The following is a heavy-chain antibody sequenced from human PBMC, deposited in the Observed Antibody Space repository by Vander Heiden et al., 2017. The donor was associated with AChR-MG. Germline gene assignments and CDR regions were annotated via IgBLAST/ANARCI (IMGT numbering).Heavy chain of an antibody. CDR1: GFTFSSYA. D-gene: IGHD6-19*01. J-gene: IGHJ4*02. V-gene: IGHV3-30-3*01. Sequence: QVQLVESGGGVVQPGRSLRLSCAASGFTFSSYAMHWVRQAPGKGLEWVAVISYDGSNKYYADSVKGRFTISRDNSKNTLYLQMNSLRAEDTAVYYCAQIAVAGLSHWGQGTLVTVSS. CDR3: AQIAVAGLSH. CDR2: ISYDGSNK.